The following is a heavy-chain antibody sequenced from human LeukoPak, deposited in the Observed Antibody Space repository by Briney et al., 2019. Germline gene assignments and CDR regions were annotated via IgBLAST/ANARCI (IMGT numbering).Heavy chain of an antibody. CDR1: GFTFSRYD. V-gene: IGHV3-21*01. D-gene: IGHD3-10*01. J-gene: IGHJ4*02. CDR3: ARDGITMRILEY. Sequence: GGSLRLSCATSGFTFSRYDMNWVRQAPGKGLEWVSSITSSSIYKYYADSMKGRFTISRDNAKNSLYLQMDSLRAEDTAVYYCARDGITMRILEYWGQGTLVTVSS. CDR2: ITSSSIYK.